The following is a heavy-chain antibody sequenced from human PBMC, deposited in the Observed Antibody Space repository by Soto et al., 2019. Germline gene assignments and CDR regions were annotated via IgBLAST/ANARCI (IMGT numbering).Heavy chain of an antibody. V-gene: IGHV4-30-4*01. J-gene: IGHJ4*02. CDR3: AADVGGYIYGLARH. CDR2: IYYSGST. D-gene: IGHD4-17*01. Sequence: SETLSLTCTVSGGSISSGYYYWSWIRQPPGKGLEWIGYIYYSGSTYYNPSLKSRVTISVDTSKNQFSLKLSSVTAADTAVYYCAADVGGYIYGLARHWGPGTLVTVSS. CDR1: GGSISSGYYY.